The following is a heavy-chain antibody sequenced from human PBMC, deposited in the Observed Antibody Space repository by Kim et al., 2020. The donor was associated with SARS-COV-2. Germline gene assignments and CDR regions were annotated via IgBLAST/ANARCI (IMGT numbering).Heavy chain of an antibody. Sequence: GGSLRLSCAASGFTFSSYGMHWVRQAPGKGLEWVAVISYDGSNKYYADSVKGRFTISRDNAKNTLYLQMNSLRAEDTAVYYCARTRGGGYCYRMVDWCQG. CDR3: ARTRGGGYCYRMVD. J-gene: IGHJ6*02. D-gene: IGHD3-16*01. CDR1: GFTFSSYG. V-gene: IGHV3-33*05. CDR2: ISYDGSNK.